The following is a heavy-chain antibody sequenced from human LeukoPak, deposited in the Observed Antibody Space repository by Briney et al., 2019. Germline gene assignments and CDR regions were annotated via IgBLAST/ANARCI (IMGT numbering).Heavy chain of an antibody. Sequence: SETLSLTCTVSGGSISSYYWSWIRQPPGKGLEWIGYIYYSGSTNYNPSLKSRVTISVDTSKNQFSLKLSSVTAAETAVYYCARLDSCGYYDYWGQGTLVTVSS. J-gene: IGHJ4*02. CDR3: ARLDSCGYYDY. CDR2: IYYSGST. CDR1: GGSISSYY. V-gene: IGHV4-59*08. D-gene: IGHD2-21*01.